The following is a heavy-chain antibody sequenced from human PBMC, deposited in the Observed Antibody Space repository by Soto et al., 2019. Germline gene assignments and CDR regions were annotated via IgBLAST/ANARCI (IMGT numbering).Heavy chain of an antibody. CDR3: ARIPGIYYGLGTPVYYYYGMDV. V-gene: IGHV2-70*01. CDR2: IDWDDDK. CDR1: GFSLSTSGMC. D-gene: IGHD3-10*01. J-gene: IGHJ6*02. Sequence: SGPTLVNPTQTLTLTCTFSGFSLSTSGMCVSWIRQPPGKALEWLALIDWDDDKYYSTSLKTRLTISKDTSKNQVVLTMTNMDPVDTATYYCARIPGIYYGLGTPVYYYYGMDVWGQGTSVSVSS.